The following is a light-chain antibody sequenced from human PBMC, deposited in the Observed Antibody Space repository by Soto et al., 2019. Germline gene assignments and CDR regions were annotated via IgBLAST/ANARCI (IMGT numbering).Light chain of an antibody. V-gene: IGLV1-44*01. CDR3: AAWHDSRNAWG. CDR1: SSQIGSNT. CDR2: DND. Sequence: QSVLTQPPSLSGTPGQRVTISCSGSSSQIGSNTVSWYQQLPGKAPKLLIYDNDRRPSGVPDRFSGSKSGTSGSLAISDLHSEDEAEYFCAAWHDSRNAWGFGGGTKLTVL. J-gene: IGLJ3*02.